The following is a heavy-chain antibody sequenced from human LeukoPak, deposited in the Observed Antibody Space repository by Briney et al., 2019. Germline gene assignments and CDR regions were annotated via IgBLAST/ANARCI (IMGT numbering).Heavy chain of an antibody. CDR3: ARDGGGYYDSSGYSQLFDY. CDR2: VSYDGRNK. D-gene: IGHD3-22*01. V-gene: IGHV3-30*03. CDR1: AFTFSIYG. Sequence: PGGSLRLSCAASAFTFSIYGMHWVRQAPGKGLEWVAAVSYDGRNKYFTESVKGRFTISRDNSKNTLYLQMNSLRAEDTAVYYCARDGGGYYDSSGYSQLFDYWGQGTLVTVSS. J-gene: IGHJ4*02.